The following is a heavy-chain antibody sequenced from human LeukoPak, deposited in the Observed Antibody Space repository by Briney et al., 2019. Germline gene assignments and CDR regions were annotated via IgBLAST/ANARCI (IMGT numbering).Heavy chain of an antibody. CDR3: ARTTYVFSRIAAEAYNWFDP. D-gene: IGHD6-13*01. J-gene: IGHJ5*02. CDR2: ISSSSSTI. V-gene: IGHV3-48*01. Sequence: PGGSLRLSCAASGFTFSSYSMNWVRQAPGKGLEWVSYISSSSSTIYYADSVKGRFTISRDNAKNSLYLQMNSLRAEDTAVYYCARTTYVFSRIAAEAYNWFDPWGQGTLVTVSS. CDR1: GFTFSSYS.